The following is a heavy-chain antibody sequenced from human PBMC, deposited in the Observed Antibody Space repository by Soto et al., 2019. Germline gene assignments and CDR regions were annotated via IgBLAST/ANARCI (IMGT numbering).Heavy chain of an antibody. V-gene: IGHV3-23*01. D-gene: IGHD6-13*01. Sequence: EEQLLESGGGLVQPGGSLRLSCAASGFTFSTYAMSWVRQAPGKGLEWVSKIIHSGDSTYYADSVKGRFTISRDNSKNTVYLQMNSLRAEDTAVYYCATGQQLGYWGQGTLVTVSS. CDR1: GFTFSTYA. J-gene: IGHJ4*02. CDR3: ATGQQLGY. CDR2: IIHSGDST.